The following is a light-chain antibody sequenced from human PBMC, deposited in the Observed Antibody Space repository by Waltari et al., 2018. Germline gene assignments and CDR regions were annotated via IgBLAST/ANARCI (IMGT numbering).Light chain of an antibody. CDR3: QQYDYLIT. CDR1: QSVSSNS. CDR2: DAS. V-gene: IGKV3-20*01. Sequence: EIVLTQSPGTLSLSPGERATLSCRASQSVSSNSLAWYPQKPGQALRLLRYDASSRATGIPDRVSGSGSGTDFTLTISRLEPEDFAVYYCQQYDYLITFGQGTRLEIK. J-gene: IGKJ5*01.